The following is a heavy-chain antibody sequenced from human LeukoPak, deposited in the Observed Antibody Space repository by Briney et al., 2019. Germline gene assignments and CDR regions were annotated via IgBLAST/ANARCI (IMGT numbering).Heavy chain of an antibody. V-gene: IGHV1-69*02. CDR3: ARGEYGDP. J-gene: IGHJ5*02. CDR2: ILPILGIA. Sequence: ASVKLSCKASGDTFSSYTISWVRQAPGPGLEWMGTILPILGIANYAQKFQGRVTITADKSTSTAYMELSSLRSEDTAVYYCARGEYGDPWGQGTLVTVSS. CDR1: GDTFSSYT. D-gene: IGHD3-10*01.